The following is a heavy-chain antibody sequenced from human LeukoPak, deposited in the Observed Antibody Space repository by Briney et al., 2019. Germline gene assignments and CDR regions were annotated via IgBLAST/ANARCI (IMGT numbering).Heavy chain of an antibody. V-gene: IGHV3-7*01. CDR3: AKKAASGWWFGY. CDR2: IKQDGSEK. D-gene: IGHD6-19*01. CDR1: GFTFSSYW. J-gene: IGHJ4*02. Sequence: GGSLRLSCAASGFTFSSYWMTWVRQAPGKGLEWVANIKQDGSEKYYVDSVKGRFTISRDNAKNSLYLQMNSLRAEDTAVYYCAKKAASGWWFGYWGQGTLITVSS.